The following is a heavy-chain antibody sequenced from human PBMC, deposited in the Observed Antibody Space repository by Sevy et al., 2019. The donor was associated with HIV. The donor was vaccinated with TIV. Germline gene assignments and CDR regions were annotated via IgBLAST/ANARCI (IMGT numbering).Heavy chain of an antibody. D-gene: IGHD2-21*02. Sequence: GGSLRLSCAASGFTFSSYALLWVRQAPGKGLEWVSLISYDGSKKYYSDSVKGRFAISRAESKTILFLQMNSLRSEDTAIYYCARVGVSYCTDDCYHRFDYWGRGTLVTVSS. V-gene: IGHV3-30*09. CDR1: GFTFSSYA. J-gene: IGHJ4*02. CDR3: ARVGVSYCTDDCYHRFDY. CDR2: ISYDGSKK.